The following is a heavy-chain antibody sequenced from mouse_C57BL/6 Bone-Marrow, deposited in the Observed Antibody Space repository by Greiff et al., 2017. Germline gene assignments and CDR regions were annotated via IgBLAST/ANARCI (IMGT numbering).Heavy chain of an antibody. CDR3: TRAYYYGSSYWYFDV. D-gene: IGHD1-1*01. V-gene: IGHV5-9-1*02. CDR1: GFTFSSYA. Sequence: DVMLVESGEGLVKPGGSLKLSCAASGFTFSSYAMSWVRQTPEKRLEWVAYISSGGDYIYYADTVKGRFTISRDNARNTLYLQMSSLKSEDTAMYYCTRAYYYGSSYWYFDVWGTGTTVTGSS. J-gene: IGHJ1*03. CDR2: ISSGGDYI.